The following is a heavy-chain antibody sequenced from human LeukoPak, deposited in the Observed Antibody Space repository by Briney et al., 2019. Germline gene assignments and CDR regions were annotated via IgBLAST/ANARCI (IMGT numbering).Heavy chain of an antibody. Sequence: ASVKVSCKASGYTSTSYYMHWVRQAPGQGLEWMGIINPSGGSTSYAQKFQGRVTMTRDTSTSTVYMELSSLRSEDTAVYYCARAPVAATEYYYYYYMDVWGKGTTVTVSS. V-gene: IGHV1-46*01. CDR1: GYTSTSYY. J-gene: IGHJ6*03. CDR2: INPSGGST. CDR3: ARAPVAATEYYYYYYMDV. D-gene: IGHD2-15*01.